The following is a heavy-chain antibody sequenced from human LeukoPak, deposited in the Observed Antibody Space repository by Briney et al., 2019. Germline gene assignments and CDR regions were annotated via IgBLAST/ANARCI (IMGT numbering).Heavy chain of an antibody. CDR3: ARAVQVTTGGLFDY. J-gene: IGHJ4*02. Sequence: SVNVSCKASGGTFSNYAISWVRQAPGQGLEWMGGIIPIFDTPNFAQKFQGRVTITADKSTSTAYMELSRLRSEDTAVYYCARAVQVTTGGLFDYWGQGTLVTVSS. V-gene: IGHV1-69*06. CDR2: IIPIFDTP. CDR1: GGTFSNYA. D-gene: IGHD4-17*01.